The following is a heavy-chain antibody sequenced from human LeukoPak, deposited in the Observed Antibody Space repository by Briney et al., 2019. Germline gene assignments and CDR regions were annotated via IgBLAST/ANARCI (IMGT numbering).Heavy chain of an antibody. CDR3: ARDHHPYRSTSSSFDY. CDR1: GYTFTSYG. D-gene: IGHD2-2*01. Sequence: AASVKVSCKASGYTFTSYGISWVRQAPGQGLEWMGWISAYNGNTNYAQKLQGRVTMTTDTSTSTAYMELRSLRSDDTAVYYCARDHHPYRSTSSSFDYWGQGTLVTVSS. CDR2: ISAYNGNT. V-gene: IGHV1-18*01. J-gene: IGHJ4*02.